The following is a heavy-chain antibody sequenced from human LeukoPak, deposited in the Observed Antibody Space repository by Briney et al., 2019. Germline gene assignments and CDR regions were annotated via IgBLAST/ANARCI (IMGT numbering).Heavy chain of an antibody. CDR3: ARVGYYGSGSSREYYFDY. Sequence: GGSLRLSCAASGFTFSSYAMSWVRQAPGKGLEWVSAISGSGGSTYYADSVKGRFTISRDNAKNSLYLQMNSLRAEDTAVYYCARVGYYGSGSSREYYFDYWGQGTLVTVSS. CDR1: GFTFSSYA. V-gene: IGHV3-23*01. D-gene: IGHD3-10*01. J-gene: IGHJ4*02. CDR2: ISGSGGST.